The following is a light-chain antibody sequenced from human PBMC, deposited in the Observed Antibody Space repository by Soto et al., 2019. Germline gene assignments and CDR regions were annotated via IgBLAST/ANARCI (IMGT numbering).Light chain of an antibody. CDR3: CSYAGSSDMV. V-gene: IGLV2-11*01. CDR1: SSDVGGYNH. Sequence: QSALTQPRSVSGSPGQSVTNSCTGTSSDVGGYNHVTWYQQYPGKAPKLMIYDVNKRPSGVPDRFSGSKSGNTASLTISGLQAEDEADYYCCSYAGSSDMVFGGGTKLTVL. J-gene: IGLJ2*01. CDR2: DVN.